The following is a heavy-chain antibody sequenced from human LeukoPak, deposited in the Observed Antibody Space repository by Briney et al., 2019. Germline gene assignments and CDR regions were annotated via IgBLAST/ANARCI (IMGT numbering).Heavy chain of an antibody. CDR1: GYTFTGYY. CDR3: ARNTPYYYDSSGFDI. Sequence: ASVKVSCKASGYTFTGYYMHWVRQAPGQGLEWMGWINPNSGGTNYAQKFQGRATMTRDTSISTAYMELSRLRSDDTAVYYCARNTPYYYDSSGFDIWGQGTMVTVSS. D-gene: IGHD3-22*01. CDR2: INPNSGGT. V-gene: IGHV1-2*02. J-gene: IGHJ3*02.